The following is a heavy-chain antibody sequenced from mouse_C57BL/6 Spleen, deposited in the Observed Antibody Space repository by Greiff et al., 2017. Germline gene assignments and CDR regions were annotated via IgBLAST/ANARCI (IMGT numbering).Heavy chain of an antibody. CDR1: GYTFTSYW. CDR3: AERDITTVSSYCDD. Sequence: QVQLQQSGAELVKPGASVKMSCKASGYTFTSYWITWVKQRPGQGLEWIGDIYPGSGSTNYNEKFKSKATLTVDTSSSTAYMQLSSLTSEDSAVYYCAERDITTVSSYCDDWGQGTTLTGSS. V-gene: IGHV1-55*01. CDR2: IYPGSGST. D-gene: IGHD1-1*01. J-gene: IGHJ2*01.